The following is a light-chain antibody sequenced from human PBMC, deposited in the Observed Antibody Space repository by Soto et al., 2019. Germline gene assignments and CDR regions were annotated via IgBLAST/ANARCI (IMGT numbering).Light chain of an antibody. V-gene: IGKV1-39*01. Sequence: DIQMTQSPSSLSASVGDRVTITCRASQSISSYLNWYQQKPGKAPKLLIYAASSLQRGVPSRFSGSGSGTEFTLTISSLQPEDFATYYCQQSYSTPLTFGGGTKVEMK. CDR3: QQSYSTPLT. J-gene: IGKJ4*01. CDR2: AAS. CDR1: QSISSY.